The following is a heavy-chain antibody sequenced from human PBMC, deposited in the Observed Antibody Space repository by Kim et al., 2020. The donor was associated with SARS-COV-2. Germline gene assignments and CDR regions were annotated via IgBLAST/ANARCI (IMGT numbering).Heavy chain of an antibody. J-gene: IGHJ5*02. CDR3: ERAFEFGDTQKNWFDL. CDR2: INADNGDT. V-gene: IGHV1-18*01. Sequence: ASVKVSCKASGYTFTSYAMNWVRQAPGQGLEWLGWINADNGDTQYAQKVRASSPRTQDTIRRAPFLAPSSLRSNESAIYFCERAFEFGDTQKNWFDLWGQ. D-gene: IGHD3-10*01. CDR1: GYTFTSYA.